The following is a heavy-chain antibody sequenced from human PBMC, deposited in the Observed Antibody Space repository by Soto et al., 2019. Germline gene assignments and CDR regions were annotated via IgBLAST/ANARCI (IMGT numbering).Heavy chain of an antibody. J-gene: IGHJ6*04. Sequence: SVKVSCKASGGTFSSSAISWVRQAPGQGLEWMGGIIPIFGTANYAQKFQGRVTITADKSTCTAYMELSSLRAEDTAVYYCPRPPYCTNGVCYDYYGMDVWGGGTTVTFSS. CDR1: GGTFSSSA. V-gene: IGHV1-69*06. CDR2: IIPIFGTA. CDR3: PRPPYCTNGVCYDYYGMDV. D-gene: IGHD2-8*01.